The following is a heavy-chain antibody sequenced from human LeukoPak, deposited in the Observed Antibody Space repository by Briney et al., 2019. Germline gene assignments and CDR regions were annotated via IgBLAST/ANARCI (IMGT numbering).Heavy chain of an antibody. D-gene: IGHD3-9*01. Sequence: GGSLRLSCAASGFTFSSYWMHWVRQAPGKGLVWVSRINTDGSSTSYADSVKGRFTISRDNAKNTLYLQMNSLRAEDTAVYYCARGDILTGSYFDYWGQGTLVTVSS. V-gene: IGHV3-74*01. CDR2: INTDGSST. J-gene: IGHJ4*02. CDR1: GFTFSSYW. CDR3: ARGDILTGSYFDY.